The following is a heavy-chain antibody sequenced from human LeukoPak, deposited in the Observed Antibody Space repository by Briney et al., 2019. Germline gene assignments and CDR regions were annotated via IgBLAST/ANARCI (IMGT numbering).Heavy chain of an antibody. CDR2: INSDGSST. D-gene: IGHD3-10*01. V-gene: IGHV3-74*01. CDR1: GFTFSSYW. CDR3: ARDRLDYYGSGSYRAESDY. J-gene: IGHJ4*02. Sequence: GGSLRLSCAASGFTFSSYWMHWVRQAPGKGLVWVSRINSDGSSTSDADSVKGRFTISRDNAKNTLYLQMNSLRAEDTAVYYCARDRLDYYGSGSYRAESDYWGQGTLVTVSS.